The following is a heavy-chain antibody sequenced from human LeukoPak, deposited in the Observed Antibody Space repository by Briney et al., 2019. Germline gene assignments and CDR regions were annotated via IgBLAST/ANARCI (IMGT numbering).Heavy chain of an antibody. CDR3: ARVATVTGADY. CDR2: IWYDGSNK. D-gene: IGHD5-24*01. Sequence: GGSLRLSCAASGFTFSSYSMNWVRQAPGKGLEWVAIIWYDGSNKYYADSVKGRFTISRDNSKNTLYLQMNSLRGEDTAMYYCARVATVTGADYWGQGTLVTVSS. CDR1: GFTFSSYS. V-gene: IGHV3-33*08. J-gene: IGHJ4*02.